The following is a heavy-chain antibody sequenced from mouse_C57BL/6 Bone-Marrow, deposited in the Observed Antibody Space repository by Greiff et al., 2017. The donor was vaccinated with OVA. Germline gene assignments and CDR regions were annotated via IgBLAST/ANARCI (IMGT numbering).Heavy chain of an antibody. V-gene: IGHV1-55*01. CDR2: IYPGSGST. CDR1: GYTFTSYW. J-gene: IGHJ4*01. Sequence: QVQLKQSGAELVKPGASVKMSCKASGYTFTSYWITWVKQRPGQGLEWIGDIYPGSGSTNYNEKFKSKATLTVDTSSSTAYMQLSSLTSEDSAVYYCVFYYYGSEDAMDYWGQGTSATVSS. D-gene: IGHD1-1*01. CDR3: VFYYYGSEDAMDY.